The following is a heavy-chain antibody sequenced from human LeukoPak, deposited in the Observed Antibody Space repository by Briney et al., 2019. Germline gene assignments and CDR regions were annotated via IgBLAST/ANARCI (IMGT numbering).Heavy chain of an antibody. V-gene: IGHV1-2*02. CDR2: INPNSGGT. D-gene: IGHD4/OR15-4a*01. CDR1: GYTFTGYF. Sequence: ASVKVSCKASGYTFTGYFMHWVRQAPGQGLEWMGWINPNSGGTNYAQKFQGRVTMTRDTSISTAYMELSSLRPGGTAVYYCARPLYGAASVALNPSSLDYWGQGTLVTVSS. J-gene: IGHJ4*02. CDR3: ARPLYGAASVALNPSSLDY.